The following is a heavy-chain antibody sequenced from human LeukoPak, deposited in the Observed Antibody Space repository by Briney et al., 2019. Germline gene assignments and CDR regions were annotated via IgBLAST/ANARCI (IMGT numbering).Heavy chain of an antibody. CDR2: INPNSGGT. CDR3: ARDPGGYSYDFDY. Sequence: ASVKVSSKASGYTFTGYYMHWVRQAPGQGLEWMGWINPNSGGTNYAQKFQGRVTMTRDTSISTAYMELSRLRSDDTAVYYCARDPGGYSYDFDYWGQGTLVTVSS. CDR1: GYTFTGYY. V-gene: IGHV1-2*02. D-gene: IGHD5-18*01. J-gene: IGHJ4*02.